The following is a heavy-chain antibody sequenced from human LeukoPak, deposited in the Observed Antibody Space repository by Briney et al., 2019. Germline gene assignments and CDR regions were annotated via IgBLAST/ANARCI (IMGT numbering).Heavy chain of an antibody. D-gene: IGHD3-22*01. CDR1: GFTFSDYY. J-gene: IGHJ6*02. CDR3: ARGYDSSGYYQDYYYGMDV. CDR2: ISSSGSTI. V-gene: IGHV3-11*01. Sequence: PGGSLRLSCAASGFTFSDYYMSWIRQAPGKGLEWVSYISSSGSTIYYADSVKGRFTISRDNAKNSLYLQMNSLRAEDTAVYYCARGYDSSGYYQDYYYGMDVWGQGTTVTVSS.